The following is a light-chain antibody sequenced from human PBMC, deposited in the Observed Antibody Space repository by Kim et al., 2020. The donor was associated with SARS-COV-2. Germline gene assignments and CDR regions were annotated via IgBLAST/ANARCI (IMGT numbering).Light chain of an antibody. CDR2: GAS. CDR1: QSVSSNF. J-gene: IGKJ2*01. CDR3: QHYGGSPYT. V-gene: IGKV3-20*01. Sequence: LSPGERGTLSCRASQSVSSNFLAWYQQKPGQAPRLLIYGASSRATGIPDRFSGGGSGTDFTLTISRLEPEDFAVYYCQHYGGSPYTFGQGTKLEI.